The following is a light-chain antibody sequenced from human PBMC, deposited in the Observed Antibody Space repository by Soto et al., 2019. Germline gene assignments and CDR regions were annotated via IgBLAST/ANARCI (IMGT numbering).Light chain of an antibody. Sequence: QSALTQPASVSGSLGQSITISCTGTGSDVGEYNYVSWYQQHPGKAPKLMIYEVRNRPSGVSNRFSGSKSGNTASLTIAGLQAEAEADYYCSSYTSTSTLYVFGTGTKLTVL. CDR3: SSYTSTSTLYV. V-gene: IGLV2-14*01. J-gene: IGLJ1*01. CDR2: EVR. CDR1: GSDVGEYNY.